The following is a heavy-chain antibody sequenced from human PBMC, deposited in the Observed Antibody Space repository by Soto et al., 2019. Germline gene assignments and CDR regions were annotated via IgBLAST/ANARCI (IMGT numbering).Heavy chain of an antibody. J-gene: IGHJ5*02. D-gene: IGHD3-16*01. CDR2: INPNSGGT. V-gene: IGHV1-2*04. CDR1: GYTFTGYY. Sequence: ASVKVSCKASGYTFTGYYMHWVRQAPGQGLEWMGWINPNSGGTNYAQKFQGWVTMTRDTSISTAYMELSRLRSDDTAVYYCARAQALSPGGHNWFDTWGQGTLVTVSS. CDR3: ARAQALSPGGHNWFDT.